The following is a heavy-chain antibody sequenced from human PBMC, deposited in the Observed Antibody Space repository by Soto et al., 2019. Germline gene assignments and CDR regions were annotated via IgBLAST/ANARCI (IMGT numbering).Heavy chain of an antibody. CDR3: ANRGNPLMDV. Sequence: QVQLVQSGSELKKPGASVKVSCKVPESAGITWVRQARGQGLEWMGWINRYNGITNYAYEFQDRVTMTIDTTTRTGYMELRSLRSDDTAVYYCANRGNPLMDVWGQGTTVTVSS. CDR2: INRYNGIT. V-gene: IGHV1-18*01. CDR1: ESAG. J-gene: IGHJ6*02.